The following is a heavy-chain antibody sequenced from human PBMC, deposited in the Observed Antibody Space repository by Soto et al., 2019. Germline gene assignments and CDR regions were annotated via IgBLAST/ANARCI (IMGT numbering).Heavy chain of an antibody. D-gene: IGHD4-4*01. CDR2: IYPGDSDT. V-gene: IGHV5-51*01. CDR1: GYRFTSYW. Sequence: GESLKISCKGSGYRFTSYWIGWVRQKPGKGLKWMGIIYPGDSDTRYSPSFQGQVTISTDKSINTAYLQWSSLKASYTAMYDCAGHHDYSKYPDVWGKGTRVTVTT. J-gene: IGHJ6*04. CDR3: AGHHDYSKYPDV.